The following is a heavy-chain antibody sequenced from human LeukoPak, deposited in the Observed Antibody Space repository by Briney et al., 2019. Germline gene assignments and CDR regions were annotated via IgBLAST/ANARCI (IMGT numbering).Heavy chain of an antibody. D-gene: IGHD3-10*01. J-gene: IGHJ5*02. CDR2: IYTSGST. Sequence: SETLSLTCTVSGGSISSYYWSWIRQPAGKGLEWIGRIYTSGSTNYNPSLKSRVTMSVDTSKNQFSLKLSSVTAADTAVYHCARAGGSGSYYNPHWFDPWGQGTLVTVSS. CDR1: GGSISSYY. CDR3: ARAGGSGSYYNPHWFDP. V-gene: IGHV4-4*07.